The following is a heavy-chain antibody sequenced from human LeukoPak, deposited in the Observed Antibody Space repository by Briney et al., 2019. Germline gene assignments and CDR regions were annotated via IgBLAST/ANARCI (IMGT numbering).Heavy chain of an antibody. CDR3: ARDGYGIDY. CDR2: IKQDGSDK. D-gene: IGHD2-15*01. Sequence: GGSLRLSCAASGFSFSSYWMSWVRQAPGKGLEWVANIKQDGSDKYYVDSVKGRFTTSRDNAKNSVYLQMNSLRVEDTAVYYCARDGYGIDYWGQGTLVTVSS. V-gene: IGHV3-7*01. J-gene: IGHJ4*02. CDR1: GFSFSSYW.